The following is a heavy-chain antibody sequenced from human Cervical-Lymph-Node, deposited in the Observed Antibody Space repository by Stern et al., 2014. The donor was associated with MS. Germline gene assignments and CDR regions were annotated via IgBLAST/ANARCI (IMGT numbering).Heavy chain of an antibody. V-gene: IGHV2-5*02. D-gene: IGHD3-16*01. Sequence: QVTLRESGPTLVRPTQTLTLTCTFSGFSLSTHGVGVGWIRQPPGKALEWLALIYWDDDKRYSPSLKSRLTITKDTSKKQVVLTVTILDPVDTATYYCVRAHVGLDPWVQGILVTVSS. J-gene: IGHJ5*02. CDR3: VRAHVGLDP. CDR2: IYWDDDK. CDR1: GFSLSTHGVG.